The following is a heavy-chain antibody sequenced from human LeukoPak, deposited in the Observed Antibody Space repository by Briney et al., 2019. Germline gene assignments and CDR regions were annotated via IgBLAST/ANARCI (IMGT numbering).Heavy chain of an antibody. CDR1: GFTFSSYA. J-gene: IGHJ4*02. CDR2: ISYDGSNK. Sequence: PGRSLRLSCAASGFTFSSYAMHWVRQAPGKGLEWVAVISYDGSNKYYADSVKGRFTISRDNAKNTLYLQMNSLRAEDTAVYYCARATHGDYDLGSSYWGQGTLVTVSS. CDR3: ARATHGDYDLGSSY. V-gene: IGHV3-30-3*01. D-gene: IGHD4-17*01.